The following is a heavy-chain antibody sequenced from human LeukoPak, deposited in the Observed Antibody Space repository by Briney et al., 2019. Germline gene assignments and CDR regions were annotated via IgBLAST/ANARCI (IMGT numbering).Heavy chain of an antibody. D-gene: IGHD2-2*01. J-gene: IGHJ6*03. CDR1: GSTFSSYA. CDR2: IIPNSGGT. V-gene: IGHV1-2*02. Sequence: GASVKVSCKASGSTFSSYAISWVRQAPGRGLEWMGGIIPNSGGTNYAQKFQGRVTMTRDTSISTAYMELSRLRSDDTAVYYCARDQGYCSSTSCKPPYYYYYMDVWGKGTTVTVSS. CDR3: ARDQGYCSSTSCKPPYYYYYMDV.